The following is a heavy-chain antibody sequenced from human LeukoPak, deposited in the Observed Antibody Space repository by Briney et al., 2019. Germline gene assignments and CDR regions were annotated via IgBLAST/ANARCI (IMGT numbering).Heavy chain of an antibody. D-gene: IGHD3-3*01. J-gene: IGHJ4*02. Sequence: GGSLRLSCEASGFTFSNYGMHWVRQAPGKGLEWVAVISYDGSNKYYADSVKGRFTISRDNSKNTLYLQMNSLRAEDTALYYCAKDREVTIFGVVITNDYWGQGTLVTVSS. CDR1: GFTFSNYG. V-gene: IGHV3-30*18. CDR3: AKDREVTIFGVVITNDY. CDR2: ISYDGSNK.